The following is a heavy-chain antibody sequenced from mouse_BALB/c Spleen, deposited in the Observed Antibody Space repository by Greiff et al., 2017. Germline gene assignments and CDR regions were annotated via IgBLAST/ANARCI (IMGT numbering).Heavy chain of an antibody. CDR2: ISYSGST. CDR3: ARRGYGAWFAY. Sequence: VQLQQSGPGLVKPSQSLSLTCTVTGYSITSDYAWNWIRQFPGNKLEWMGYISYSGSTSYNPSLKSRISITRDTSKNQFFLQLNSVTTEDTATYYCARRGYGAWFAYWGQGTLVTVSA. CDR1: GYSITSDYA. D-gene: IGHD1-1*01. J-gene: IGHJ3*01. V-gene: IGHV3-2*02.